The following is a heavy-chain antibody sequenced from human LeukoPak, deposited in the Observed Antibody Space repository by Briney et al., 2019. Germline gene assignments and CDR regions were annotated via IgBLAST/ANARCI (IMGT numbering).Heavy chain of an antibody. CDR3: ARRRTTIIVGVWHAFDN. J-gene: IGHJ3*02. CDR1: GGSFSGYY. D-gene: IGHD3-22*01. V-gene: IGHV4-34*01. CDR2: INHSGST. Sequence: SETLSLTCAVYGGSFSGYYWSWIRQPPGKGLEWIGEINHSGSTNYNPSLKSRVTISVDTSKNQFSLKLSSVTAADTAVYYCARRRTTIIVGVWHAFDNWGQGTMVTGSS.